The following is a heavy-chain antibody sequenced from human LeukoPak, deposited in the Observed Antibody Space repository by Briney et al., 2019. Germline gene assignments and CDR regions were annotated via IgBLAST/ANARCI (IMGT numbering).Heavy chain of an antibody. D-gene: IGHD2-2*01. CDR2: IFHGGTT. CDR3: ARGKYQLLYYYYYYYMDI. V-gene: IGHV4-38-2*02. Sequence: SETLSLTCTVSGYYISDGFYWDWIRQTPGKGLEWIGSIFHGGTTYYNPSLKSRVTISTDTSKNHFSLNLNSVTAADTAVYYCARGKYQLLYYYYYYYMDIWGKGTTVTISS. J-gene: IGHJ6*03. CDR1: GYYISDGFY.